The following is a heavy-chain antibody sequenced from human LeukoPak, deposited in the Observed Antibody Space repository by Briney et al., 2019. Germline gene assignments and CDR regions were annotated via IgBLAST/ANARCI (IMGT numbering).Heavy chain of an antibody. CDR1: GFTFSDYA. CDR3: GVAASSVSDFDS. CDR2: IISSSVSK. D-gene: IGHD1-26*01. J-gene: IGHJ4*02. Sequence: PGGSLRLSCAASGFTFSDYAVNWVRQAPGKGLEWRSSIISSSVSKFYADSVKGRFTISRDNAKKSLYLQMDDLRVEDTAIYSCGVAASSVSDFDSWGQGTLVTVSS. V-gene: IGHV3-21*01.